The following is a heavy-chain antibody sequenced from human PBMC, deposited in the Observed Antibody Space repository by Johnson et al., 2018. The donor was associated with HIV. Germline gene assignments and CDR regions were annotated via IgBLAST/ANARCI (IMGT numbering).Heavy chain of an antibody. J-gene: IGHJ3*02. D-gene: IGHD6-13*01. Sequence: QVQLVESGGGVLQPGRSLRLSCAASGFTFSSYGMHWVRQAPGKGLEWVAVISYDGSNKYYADSVKGRFTISRDNSKNTLYLQMNSLRAEDTAVYYCAKSIAAAGTNAFDIWGQGTMVTVSS. V-gene: IGHV3-30*18. CDR1: GFTFSSYG. CDR3: AKSIAAAGTNAFDI. CDR2: ISYDGSNK.